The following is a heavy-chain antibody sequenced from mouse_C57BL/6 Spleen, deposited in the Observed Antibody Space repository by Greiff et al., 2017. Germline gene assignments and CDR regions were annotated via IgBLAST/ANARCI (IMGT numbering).Heavy chain of an antibody. CDR1: GYTFTSYD. J-gene: IGHJ1*03. CDR2: IYPRDGST. V-gene: IGHV1-85*01. Sequence: VQLQESGPELVKPGASVTLSCKASGYTFTSYDINWVKQRPGQGLEWIGWIYPRDGSTNYNEKFKGKATLTVDTSSSTAYMELHSLTSEDSAVYFCASEGMGVGWYLDVWGTGTTVTVSS. CDR3: ASEGMGVGWYLDV. D-gene: IGHD1-1*02.